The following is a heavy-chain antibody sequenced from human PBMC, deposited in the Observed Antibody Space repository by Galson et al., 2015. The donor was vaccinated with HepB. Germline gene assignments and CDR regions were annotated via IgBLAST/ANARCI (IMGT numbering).Heavy chain of an antibody. CDR3: ARGIGQKYSSGWYQVGDY. Sequence: SETLSLTCAVYGGSFSGYYWSWIRQPPGKGLEWIGEINHSGSTNYNPSLKSRVTMSVDTSKNQFSLKLSSVTAADTAVYYCARGIGQKYSSGWYQVGDYWGQGTLVTVSS. CDR2: INHSGST. V-gene: IGHV4-34*01. CDR1: GGSFSGYY. J-gene: IGHJ4*02. D-gene: IGHD6-19*01.